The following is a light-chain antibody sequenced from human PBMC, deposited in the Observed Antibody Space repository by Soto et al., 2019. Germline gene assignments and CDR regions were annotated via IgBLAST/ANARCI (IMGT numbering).Light chain of an antibody. CDR1: SSDVGAYDY. J-gene: IGLJ3*02. CDR2: EVS. Sequence: QSALTQPASVSGSPGQSITISCTGTSSDVGAYDYVSWYQQHPGKAPKFMLYEVSNRPSGLSDRFSGSKPGNTASLTISGLQAEDEADYYCSSFTTSKTWVFGGGTKLTVL. V-gene: IGLV2-14*01. CDR3: SSFTTSKTWV.